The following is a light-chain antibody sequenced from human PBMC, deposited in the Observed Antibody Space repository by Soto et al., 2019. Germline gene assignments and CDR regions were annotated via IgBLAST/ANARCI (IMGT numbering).Light chain of an antibody. Sequence: EIVLTQSPGTLSLSPGETATLSCRASQTVGTNFLAWYQQKPGQAPRLLMFGTSNRATDIPDRFGGSGSGTDFTLTISRLEPEDVAVYYCQHYSRTLPSPFWQG. CDR3: QHYSRTLPSP. J-gene: IGKJ1*01. CDR2: GTS. V-gene: IGKV3-20*01. CDR1: QTVGTNF.